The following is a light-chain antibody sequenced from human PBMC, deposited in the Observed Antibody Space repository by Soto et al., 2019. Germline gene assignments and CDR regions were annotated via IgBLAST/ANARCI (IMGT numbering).Light chain of an antibody. Sequence: DIVLTQSPGTLSLSPGERATLSCRASQSVRSTSLAWYQQKPGQAPRLLIYGASSRATGIPDRSSGGGSGTDFTLTISRLEPEDFAVYYCQHYGSSPPITFGQGTRLEIK. CDR2: GAS. CDR3: QHYGSSPPIT. CDR1: QSVRSTS. V-gene: IGKV3-20*01. J-gene: IGKJ5*01.